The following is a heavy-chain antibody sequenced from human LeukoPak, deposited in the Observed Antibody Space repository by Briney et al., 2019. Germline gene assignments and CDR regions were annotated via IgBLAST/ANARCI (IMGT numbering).Heavy chain of an antibody. D-gene: IGHD6-19*01. V-gene: IGHV3-21*01. CDR2: ISSRNSYI. CDR1: GFTFSTYS. CDR3: ARVLAGSYYCYYALDV. J-gene: IGHJ6*02. Sequence: GGSLRLSCAASGFTFSTYSMHWVRQAPGKGLEWVSCISSRNSYIYYADSVKGRFTISRDDAKNSLYLQMNSLRAEDTAVYYCARVLAGSYYCYYALDVWGQGTTVTVSS.